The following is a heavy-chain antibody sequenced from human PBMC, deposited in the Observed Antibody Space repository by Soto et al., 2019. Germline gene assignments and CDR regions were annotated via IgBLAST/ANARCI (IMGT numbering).Heavy chain of an antibody. D-gene: IGHD6-6*01. V-gene: IGHV4-34*01. CDR3: ARTGRIAARLDP. J-gene: IGHJ5*02. CDR2: INHSGST. CDR1: GGSFSGYY. Sequence: PSETLSLTCAVYGGSFSGYYWSWIRQPPGKGLEWIGEINHSGSTNYNPSLKSRVTISVDTSKNQFSLKLSSVTAADTAVYYCARTGRIAARLDPWGQGTLVTVS.